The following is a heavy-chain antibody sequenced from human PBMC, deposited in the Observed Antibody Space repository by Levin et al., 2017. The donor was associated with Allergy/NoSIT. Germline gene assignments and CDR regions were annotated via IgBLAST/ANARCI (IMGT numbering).Heavy chain of an antibody. Sequence: LSLTCAASGFTFSSYSMNWVRQAPGKGLEWVSSISSSSSYIYYADSVKGRFTISRDNAKNSLYLQMNSLRAEDTAVYYCARDGPWFGELSPQDAFDIWGQGTMVTVSS. D-gene: IGHD3-10*01. CDR2: ISSSSSYI. V-gene: IGHV3-21*01. J-gene: IGHJ3*02. CDR3: ARDGPWFGELSPQDAFDI. CDR1: GFTFSSYS.